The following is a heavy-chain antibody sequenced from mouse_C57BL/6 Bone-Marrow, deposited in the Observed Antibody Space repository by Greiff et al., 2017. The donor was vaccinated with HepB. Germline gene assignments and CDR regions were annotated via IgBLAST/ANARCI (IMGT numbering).Heavy chain of an antibody. J-gene: IGHJ4*01. CDR2: IDPNSGGT. CDR1: GYTFTSYW. CDR3: ARYYYGSSYAYYAMDY. D-gene: IGHD1-1*01. Sequence: QVQLQQSGAELVKPGASVKLSCKASGYTFTSYWMHWVKQRPGRGLEWIGRIDPNSGGTKYNEKFKSKATLTVDKPSSTAYMQLSSLTSEDSAVYYCARYYYGSSYAYYAMDYWGQGTSVTVSS. V-gene: IGHV1-72*01.